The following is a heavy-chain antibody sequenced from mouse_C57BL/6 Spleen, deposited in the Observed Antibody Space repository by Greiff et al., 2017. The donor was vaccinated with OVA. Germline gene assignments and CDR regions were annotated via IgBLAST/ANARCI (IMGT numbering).Heavy chain of an antibody. CDR2: IDPSDSET. CDR1: GYTFTSYW. V-gene: IGHV1-52*01. D-gene: IGHD3-2*02. CDR3: ARGPAQATRFDY. Sequence: QVQLKQPGAELVRPGSSVKLSCKASGYTFTSYWMHWVKQRPIQGLEWIGNIDPSDSETHYNQKFKDKATLTVDKSSSTAYMQLSSLTSEDSAVYYCARGPAQATRFDYWGQGTTLTVSS. J-gene: IGHJ2*01.